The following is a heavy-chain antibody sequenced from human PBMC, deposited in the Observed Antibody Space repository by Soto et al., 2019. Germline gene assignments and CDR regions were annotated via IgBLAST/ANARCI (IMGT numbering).Heavy chain of an antibody. CDR3: AKKGDSSSWAHYFDY. CDR2: ISGSGGST. CDR1: AFTFSIYA. Sequence: GWSLRLSFSASAFTFSIYAMSWFRQAPGKGLEWVSAISGSGGSTYYADSVKGRFTISRDNSKNTLYLQMNSLRAEDMAVYYCAKKGDSSSWAHYFDYWGQGTLVTVSS. J-gene: IGHJ4*02. D-gene: IGHD6-13*01. V-gene: IGHV3-23*01.